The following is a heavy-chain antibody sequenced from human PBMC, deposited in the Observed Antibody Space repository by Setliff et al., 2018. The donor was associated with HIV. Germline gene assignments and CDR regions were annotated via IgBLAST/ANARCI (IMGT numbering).Heavy chain of an antibody. D-gene: IGHD2-15*01. V-gene: IGHV1-18*01. J-gene: IGHJ3*02. Sequence: ASVKVSCKASGYTFTSYGISWVRQAPGQGLEWMGWISAYNGNTNYAQKLQGRVTMTTDTSTYTAFMELRSLKSDDTAVYYCARDRLTAGKYCSDSRCDDAFDIWGQGTMVTVSS. CDR3: ARDRLTAGKYCSDSRCDDAFDI. CDR1: GYTFTSYG. CDR2: ISAYNGNT.